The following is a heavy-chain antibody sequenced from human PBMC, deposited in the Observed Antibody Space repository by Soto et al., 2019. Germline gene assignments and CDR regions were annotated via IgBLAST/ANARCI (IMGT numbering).Heavy chain of an antibody. CDR2: ISSNGGST. J-gene: IGHJ3*02. D-gene: IGHD2-15*01. CDR1: GFTFSSYA. V-gene: IGHV3-64*01. CDR3: ARGKVVVAATPRLNAFDI. Sequence: EVQLVESGGGLVQPGGSLRLSCAASGFTFSSYAMHLVRQAPGKGLEYVSAISSNGGSTYYAKSVKGRFTISRDNSKHTMYLHMGSLRAEDMAVYYCARGKVVVAATPRLNAFDIWGQGTMVSVSS.